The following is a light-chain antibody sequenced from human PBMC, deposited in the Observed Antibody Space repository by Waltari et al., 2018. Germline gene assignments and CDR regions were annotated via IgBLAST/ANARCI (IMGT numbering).Light chain of an antibody. Sequence: QSGRAQPASASGSPGRPITITCTGASRRVGNINLITWYQQRPGKAPPLLIYEVTKRAPGTSDRFSASKSGNTASLSISGLQAQEDEADYYCCSYVGLGTYVFGTGTKVTV. J-gene: IGLJ1*01. CDR3: CSYVGLGTYV. V-gene: IGLV2-23*02. CDR1: SRRVGNINL. CDR2: EVT.